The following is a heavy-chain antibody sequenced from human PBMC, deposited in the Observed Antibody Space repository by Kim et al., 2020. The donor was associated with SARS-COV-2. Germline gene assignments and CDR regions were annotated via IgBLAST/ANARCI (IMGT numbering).Heavy chain of an antibody. CDR1: GFTFNTYT. CDR2: ISSGDTYI. Sequence: GGSLRLSCAASGFTFNTYTMNWVRQAPGKGLEWVSSISSGDTYIYYADSLKGRFIISSDNAKNSLYLQLNSLRGEDTAVYYCARGSGFCTSVSCFD. J-gene: IGHJ4*03. V-gene: IGHV3-21*01. CDR3: ARGSGFCTSVSCFD. D-gene: IGHD2-8*02.